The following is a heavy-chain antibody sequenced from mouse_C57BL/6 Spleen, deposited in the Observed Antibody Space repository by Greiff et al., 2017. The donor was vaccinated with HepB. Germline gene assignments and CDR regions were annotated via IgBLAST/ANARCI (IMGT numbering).Heavy chain of an antibody. J-gene: IGHJ2*01. D-gene: IGHD2-4*01. Sequence: VQLQQSGPGLVKPSQSLSLTCSVTGYSITSGYYWNWIRQFPGNKLEWMGYISYDGSNNYNPSLKNRISITRDTSKNQFFLKLNSVTTEDTATYYCANTYDYDGGYFDYWGQGTTLTVSS. CDR2: ISYDGSN. V-gene: IGHV3-6*01. CDR3: ANTYDYDGGYFDY. CDR1: GYSITSGYY.